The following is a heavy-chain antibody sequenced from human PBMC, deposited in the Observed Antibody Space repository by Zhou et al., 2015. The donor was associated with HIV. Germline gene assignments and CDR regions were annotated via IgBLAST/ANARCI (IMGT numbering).Heavy chain of an antibody. CDR3: ARLELGYNYDTSGPFDL. Sequence: QVQLVQSGAEVKKPGASVKVSCKASGYTFTGYYLHWVRQAPGQGLEWLGRISPNSGDTNYAQKFQGRVTMTRDTSINTAYMELSRLRSDDTAVYYCARLELGYNYDTSGPFDLWGRGTLVTVSS. CDR1: GYTFTGYY. V-gene: IGHV1-2*06. D-gene: IGHD3-22*01. J-gene: IGHJ2*01. CDR2: ISPNSGDT.